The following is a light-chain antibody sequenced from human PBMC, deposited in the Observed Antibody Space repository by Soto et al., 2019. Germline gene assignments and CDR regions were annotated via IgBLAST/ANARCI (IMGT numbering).Light chain of an antibody. J-gene: IGKJ3*01. V-gene: IGKV3-20*01. CDR3: QQDGSSPLFT. CDR2: GAS. Sequence: EILLTQSPGTLSLSPGERATLSCRASQSVSSSYLAWYQQKPGQAPRLLIYGASSRATRIPDRFSGSGSGTDFTLTISRLEPEDFAVYYCQQDGSSPLFTFGPGTKVDIK. CDR1: QSVSSSY.